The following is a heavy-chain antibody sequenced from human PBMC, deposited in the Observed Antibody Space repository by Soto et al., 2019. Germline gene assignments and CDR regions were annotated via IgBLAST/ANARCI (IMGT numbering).Heavy chain of an antibody. J-gene: IGHJ4*02. CDR3: VRSYSSCWYDY. CDR2: IYYSGS. D-gene: IGHD6-19*01. V-gene: IGHV4-61*01. Sequence: QVQLQESGPGLVKPSETLSLTCTVSGGSVSSRSYYWSWIRQPPGKGLEWIGYIYYSGSNYNPSLKSRVTMAIDTSKSQVSLQVASVTAADTAVYSCVRSYSSCWYDYWGQGTLVTVSS. CDR1: GGSVSSRSYY.